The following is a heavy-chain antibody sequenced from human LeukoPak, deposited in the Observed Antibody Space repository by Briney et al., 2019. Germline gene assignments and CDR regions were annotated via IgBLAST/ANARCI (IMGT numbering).Heavy chain of an antibody. CDR2: INHSGST. Sequence: SETLSLTCTVYGGSFSGYYWSWIRQPPGKGLEWIGEINHSGSTNYNPSLKSRVTISVDTSKNQFSLKLSSVTAADTAVYYCARDLARLPPGGYWGQGTLVTVSS. V-gene: IGHV4-34*01. CDR3: ARDLARLPPGGY. J-gene: IGHJ4*02. CDR1: GGSFSGYY. D-gene: IGHD3-16*01.